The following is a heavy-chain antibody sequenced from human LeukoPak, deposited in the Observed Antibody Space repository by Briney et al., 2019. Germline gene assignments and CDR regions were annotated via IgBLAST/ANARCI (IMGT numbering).Heavy chain of an antibody. D-gene: IGHD3-22*01. V-gene: IGHV4-39*01. CDR2: IYYSGST. Sequence: PSETLSLTCTVSGGSISSSRYYWGWIRQPPGKGLEWIGSIYYSGSTYYNPSLKSRVTISVDTSKNQFSLKLSSVTAADTAVYYCARLSGYYDSSGPIDYWGQGTLVTVSS. CDR1: GGSISSSRYY. CDR3: ARLSGYYDSSGPIDY. J-gene: IGHJ4*02.